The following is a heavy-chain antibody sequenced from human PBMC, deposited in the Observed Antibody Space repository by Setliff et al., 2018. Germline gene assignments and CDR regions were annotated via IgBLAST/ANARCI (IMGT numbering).Heavy chain of an antibody. CDR3: ARGPSNYDLLTGCDC. CDR1: GYTFSGYY. CDR2: INPNSGGT. V-gene: IGHV1-2*06. J-gene: IGHJ4*02. Sequence: ASVKVSCKASGYTFSGYYMHWVRQAPGQGLEWMGRINPNSGGTNYAQKFQGRVTMTSDSSISPAYMELSGLRSDDTAMYFCARGPSNYDLLTGCDCWGQGTLGTVSA. D-gene: IGHD3-9*01.